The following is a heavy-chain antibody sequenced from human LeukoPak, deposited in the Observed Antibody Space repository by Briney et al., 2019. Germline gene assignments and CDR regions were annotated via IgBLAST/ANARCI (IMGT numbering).Heavy chain of an antibody. CDR2: ISSSSSTI. CDR1: GFTFSSYS. Sequence: PGGSLRLSCAASGFTFSSYSMNWVRQAPGKGLEWVSYISSSSSTIYYADSVKGRFTISRDNAKNSLYLQMNSLRAEDTAVYYCARDGSGNLDYWGQGTLVTVSA. V-gene: IGHV3-48*01. D-gene: IGHD3-10*01. J-gene: IGHJ4*02. CDR3: ARDGSGNLDY.